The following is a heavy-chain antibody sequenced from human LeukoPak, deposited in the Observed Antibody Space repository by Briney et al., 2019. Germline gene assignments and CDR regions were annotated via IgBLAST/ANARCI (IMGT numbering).Heavy chain of an antibody. D-gene: IGHD3-22*01. CDR3: ARSYYYDSSGYSFFAFDI. CDR2: IYTSGST. V-gene: IGHV4-4*07. J-gene: IGHJ3*02. Sequence: LETLSLTCTVSGGSISSYYWSWIRQPAGKGLEWIGRIYTSGSTNYNPSLKSRVTMSVDTSKNQFSLKLSSVTAADTAVYYCARSYYYDSSGYSFFAFDIWGQGTMVTVSS. CDR1: GGSISSYY.